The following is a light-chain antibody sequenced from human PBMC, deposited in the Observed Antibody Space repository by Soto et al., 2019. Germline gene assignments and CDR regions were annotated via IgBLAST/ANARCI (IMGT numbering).Light chain of an antibody. CDR3: QQSYSTPTWT. CDR2: AAS. J-gene: IGKJ1*01. Sequence: DIQMTQSPSSVSASVGDRVTITCRSTQGISSWLAWYQQKPGKAPKFLIYAASTLQSGVPSRFSGSGSGTDFTLSISSLQPDDFSTYYCQQSYSTPTWTVGQGTHVDIK. CDR1: QGISSW. V-gene: IGKV1-12*01.